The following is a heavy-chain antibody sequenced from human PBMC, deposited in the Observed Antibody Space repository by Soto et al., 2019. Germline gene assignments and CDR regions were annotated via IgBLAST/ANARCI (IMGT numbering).Heavy chain of an antibody. D-gene: IGHD3-10*01. CDR2: ISSDATLT. CDR1: GFTFSGQY. CDR3: ATGPYYYASGF. Sequence: PGGSLRLSCAASGFTFSGQYMTWIRQAPGKGLEWVSKISSDATLTYYADSVKGRFTVSRDNAKKALYLQMNSLRAEDTAIYYCATGPYYYASGFWGQGTLVTVPQ. V-gene: IGHV3-11*01. J-gene: IGHJ4*02.